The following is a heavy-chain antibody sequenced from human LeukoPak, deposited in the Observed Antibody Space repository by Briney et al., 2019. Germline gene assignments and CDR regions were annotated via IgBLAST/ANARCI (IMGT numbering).Heavy chain of an antibody. Sequence: SETLSLTCTVSGGSISSSSYYWVWIRQPPGKGLEWIGKMHYSGSTYYNPSLKSRVAISVDTSKNQFSLKLSSVTAADTAVYYCARRVSSTSWFDYWGQGTLVTVSS. J-gene: IGHJ4*02. CDR2: MHYSGST. CDR1: GGSISSSSYY. V-gene: IGHV4-39*01. D-gene: IGHD2-2*01. CDR3: ARRVSSTSWFDY.